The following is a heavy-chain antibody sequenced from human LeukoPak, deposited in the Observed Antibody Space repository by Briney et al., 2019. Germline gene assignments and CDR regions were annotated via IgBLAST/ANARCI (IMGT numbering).Heavy chain of an antibody. CDR1: GGSISSGTYY. Sequence: SETLSLTCTVSGGSISSGTYYWAWIRQSPGKGREWIGSIYNSASTYYNPSFKSRVTLSVDTSRNQFSLNVRSVTTADTGMYYCATNQTMMTTAGLFDPSGQRTLVIVSS. D-gene: IGHD4-17*01. V-gene: IGHV4-39*01. CDR2: IYNSAST. J-gene: IGHJ5*02. CDR3: ATNQTMMTTAGLFDP.